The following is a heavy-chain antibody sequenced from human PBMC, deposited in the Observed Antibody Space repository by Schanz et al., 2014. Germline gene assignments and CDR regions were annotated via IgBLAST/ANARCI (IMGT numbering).Heavy chain of an antibody. V-gene: IGHV1-18*01. CDR1: GYSFTSYG. J-gene: IGHJ5*02. CDR2: ISGYNGNT. Sequence: QVQVVQSGAEVKRPGVSVKVSCKASGYSFTSYGITWVRQAPGQGLERMGWISGYNGNTNYAQRFKGRVTMTTDTSTNTAYMELSSLRSEDTAIYYCARGNTIFGVVILGWLDPWGQGTLVTVSS. D-gene: IGHD3-3*01. CDR3: ARGNTIFGVVILGWLDP.